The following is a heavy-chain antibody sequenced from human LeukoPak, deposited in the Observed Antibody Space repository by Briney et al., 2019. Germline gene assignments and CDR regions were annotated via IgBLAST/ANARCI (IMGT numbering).Heavy chain of an antibody. V-gene: IGHV3-53*01. CDR1: GFTVSSNY. J-gene: IGHJ4*02. Sequence: AGGSLRLSCAASGFTVSSNYMSWVRQAPGKGLEWVSVIYSGGSTYYADSVKGRFTISRDNSKNTLYLQMNSLRAEDTAVYYCAKATYYYDSSGYDYWGQGTLVTVSS. CDR2: IYSGGST. CDR3: AKATYYYDSSGYDY. D-gene: IGHD3-22*01.